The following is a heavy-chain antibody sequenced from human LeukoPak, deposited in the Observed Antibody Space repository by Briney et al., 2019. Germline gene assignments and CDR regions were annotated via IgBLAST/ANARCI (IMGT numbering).Heavy chain of an antibody. J-gene: IGHJ4*02. Sequence: ASVKVSCKASGYTFTSYGISWVRQAPGQGLEWMGWISAYNGNTNYAQKLQGRVTMTTDTSTSTDYMELRSLRSDDTAVYCCARVVAAAGTPWGDYWGQGTLVTVSS. V-gene: IGHV1-18*01. CDR1: GYTFTSYG. CDR2: ISAYNGNT. CDR3: ARVVAAAGTPWGDY. D-gene: IGHD6-13*01.